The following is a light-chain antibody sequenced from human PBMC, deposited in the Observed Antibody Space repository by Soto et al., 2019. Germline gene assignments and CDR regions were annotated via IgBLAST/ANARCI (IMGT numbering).Light chain of an antibody. J-gene: IGLJ1*01. Sequence: QSALTQPASVSGSPGQSITISCTGTTSDVGSYNLVSWYQQRPGKAPRLMIYEGTKRPSGVSNRFSGFKSGNTASLTISGLQAEDEADYYCCSYAGGGTYVFGTGTKLTVL. V-gene: IGLV2-23*01. CDR2: EGT. CDR1: TSDVGSYNL. CDR3: CSYAGGGTYV.